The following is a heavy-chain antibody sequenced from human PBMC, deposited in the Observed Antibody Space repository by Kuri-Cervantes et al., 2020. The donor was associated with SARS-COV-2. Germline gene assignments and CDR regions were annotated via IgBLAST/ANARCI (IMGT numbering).Heavy chain of an antibody. CDR3: ARDPRGWYYYDSSGQLDY. D-gene: IGHD3-22*01. CDR1: GYTFLSYG. J-gene: IGHJ4*02. CDR2: ISAYNGNT. Sequence: ASVKVSCKTFGYTFLSYGISWVRQAPGQGLEWMGWISAYNGNTNYAQKLQGRVTMTTNTSTSTAYMELRSLRSDDTAVYYCARDPRGWYYYDSSGQLDYWGQGTLVTVSS. V-gene: IGHV1-18*01.